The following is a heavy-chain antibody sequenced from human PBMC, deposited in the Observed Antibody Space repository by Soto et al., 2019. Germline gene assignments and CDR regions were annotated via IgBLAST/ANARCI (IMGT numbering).Heavy chain of an antibody. CDR2: IWYDGSNK. Sequence: QVQLVESGGGVVQPGRSLRLSCAASGFTFSSYGMHWVRQAPGKGLEWVAVIWYDGSNKYYADSVKGRFTISRDNSKNTQYLQMNSLRAEDTAVYYCARDFEEQLARNWFDPWGQGTLVTVSS. J-gene: IGHJ5*02. CDR1: GFTFSSYG. V-gene: IGHV3-33*01. CDR3: ARDFEEQLARNWFDP. D-gene: IGHD6-6*01.